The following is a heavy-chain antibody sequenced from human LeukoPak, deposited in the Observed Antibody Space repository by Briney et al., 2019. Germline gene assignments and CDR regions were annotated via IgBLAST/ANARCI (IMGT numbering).Heavy chain of an antibody. J-gene: IGHJ4*02. CDR3: ARIVGTTDYFEY. D-gene: IGHD1-26*01. Sequence: SQTLSLTCTVSGGSISSGSYYWSWIRQPPGKGLEWIGSIYYSGSTHYNPSLKNRVTISVDTSKNQFSLKLSSVTAADTAVYYCARIVGTTDYFEYWGQGTLVTVSS. CDR2: IYYSGST. CDR1: GGSISSGSYY. V-gene: IGHV4-39*01.